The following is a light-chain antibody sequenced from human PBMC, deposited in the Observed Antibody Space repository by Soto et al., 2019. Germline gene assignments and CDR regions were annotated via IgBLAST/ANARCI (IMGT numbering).Light chain of an antibody. CDR1: SSDVGTYSY. CDR3: SSYAGSNVL. J-gene: IGLJ2*01. Sequence: QSALTQPPSASGSPGQSVTISCTGTSSDVGTYSYVCWYQQHPGKAPKLIIYEVSKRPSGVPDRFSGSQSGNTASLTVSGLQSVDEADYFCSSYAGSNVLFGGGTKLTVL. CDR2: EVS. V-gene: IGLV2-8*01.